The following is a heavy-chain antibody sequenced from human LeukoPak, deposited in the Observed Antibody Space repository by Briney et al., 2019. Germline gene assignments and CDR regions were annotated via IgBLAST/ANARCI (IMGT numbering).Heavy chain of an antibody. V-gene: IGHV4-61*01. J-gene: IGHJ4*02. D-gene: IGHD6-19*01. CDR2: IYYSGST. Sequence: SETLSLTCSVSGGSISSGSYYWSWIRQPPGKGLEWIGYIYYSGSTNYNPSLKSRVTISVDTSKNQFSLKLSSVTAADTAVYYCARAEWSSGLFFDYWGQGTLVTVSS. CDR3: ARAEWSSGLFFDY. CDR1: GGSISSGSYY.